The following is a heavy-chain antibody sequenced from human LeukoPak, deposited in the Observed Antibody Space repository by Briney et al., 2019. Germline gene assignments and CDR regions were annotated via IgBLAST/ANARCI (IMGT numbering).Heavy chain of an antibody. Sequence: PGGSLRLSCAASGFTFSSYAMSWVRQAPGKGLEWVSAISGSGGSTYHADSVKGRFTISRDNSKNTLYLQMNSLRAEDTAVYYCARRWYYDSSGYYYAFDYWGQGTLVTVSS. CDR3: ARRWYYDSSGYYYAFDY. J-gene: IGHJ4*02. V-gene: IGHV3-23*01. CDR2: ISGSGGST. CDR1: GFTFSSYA. D-gene: IGHD3-22*01.